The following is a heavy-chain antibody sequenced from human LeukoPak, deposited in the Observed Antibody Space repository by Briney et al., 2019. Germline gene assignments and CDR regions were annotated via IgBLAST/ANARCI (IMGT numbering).Heavy chain of an antibody. Sequence: GGSLRLSCAASGFTFSRHWMYWVRQAPGKGLVWVSRINSDGRSISYADSVKGRFTISRDNAKNTLYLQMNSLRAEDTAVYYCARDNYEKAFDIWGQGTMVTVPS. CDR1: GFTFSRHW. CDR2: INSDGRSI. J-gene: IGHJ3*02. CDR3: ARDNYEKAFDI. D-gene: IGHD3-22*01. V-gene: IGHV3-74*01.